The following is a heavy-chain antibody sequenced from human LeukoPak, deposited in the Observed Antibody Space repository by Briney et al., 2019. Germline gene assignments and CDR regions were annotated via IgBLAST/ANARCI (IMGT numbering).Heavy chain of an antibody. Sequence: SETLSLTCAVYGGSFSGYYWSWIRQPPGKGLEWIGEINHSGSTNYNPSLKSRVTISVDTSKNQFSLKLSSVTAADTAVYYCASSGYSVYDPGIFDYWGQGTLVTVSS. D-gene: IGHD5/OR15-5a*01. J-gene: IGHJ4*02. CDR2: INHSGST. V-gene: IGHV4-34*01. CDR3: ASSGYSVYDPGIFDY. CDR1: GGSFSGYY.